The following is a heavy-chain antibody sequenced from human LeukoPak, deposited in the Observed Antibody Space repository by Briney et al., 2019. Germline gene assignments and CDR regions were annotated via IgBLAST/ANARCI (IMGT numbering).Heavy chain of an antibody. CDR3: ARDAHYGGNDY. J-gene: IGHJ4*02. V-gene: IGHV3-11*01. D-gene: IGHD4-23*01. CDR1: GFTFNYFW. Sequence: PGGSLRLSCAASGFTFNYFWMHWIRQAPGKGLEWVSYISSSGSTIYYADSVKGRFTISRDNAKNSLYLQMNSLRAEDTAVYYCARDAHYGGNDYWGQGTLVTVSS. CDR2: ISSSGSTI.